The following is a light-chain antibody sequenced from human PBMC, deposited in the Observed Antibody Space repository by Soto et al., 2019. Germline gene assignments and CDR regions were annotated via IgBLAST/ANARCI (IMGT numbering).Light chain of an antibody. V-gene: IGKV3-20*01. CDR3: QQYDNSIYT. CDR2: GAS. CDR1: QSITSSY. J-gene: IGKJ2*01. Sequence: EIVVTQSPGTLSLSPGERATLSCRASQSITSSYLAWYQQRPDQTPRLLIYGASSRATGIPDRFSGSGSGTDFTLTISRLEPEDFAVYYCQQYDNSIYTFGQGTKLEIK.